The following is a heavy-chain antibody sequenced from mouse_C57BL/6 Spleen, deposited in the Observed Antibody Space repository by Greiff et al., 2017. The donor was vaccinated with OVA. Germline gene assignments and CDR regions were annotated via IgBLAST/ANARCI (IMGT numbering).Heavy chain of an antibody. D-gene: IGHD2-3*01. V-gene: IGHV6-6*01. J-gene: IGHJ3*01. CDR3: TGGYSSWFAY. CDR2: IRHKANNHAT. CDR1: GFTFSDAW. Sequence: DVKLVESGGGLVQPGGSMKLSCAASGFTFSDAWMDWVRQSPEKGLEWVAEIRHKANNHATYYAESVKGRFTISRDDSKSSVYLQMNSVRAEDTGIYYCTGGYSSWFAYWGQGTLVTVSA.